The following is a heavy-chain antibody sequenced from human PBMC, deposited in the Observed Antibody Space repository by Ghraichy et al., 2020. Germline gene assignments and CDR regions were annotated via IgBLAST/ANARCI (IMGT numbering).Heavy chain of an antibody. D-gene: IGHD1-7*01. CDR2: ISSSSSYI. Sequence: GESLNISCAASGFTFSSYSMNWVRQAPGKGLEWVSSISSSSSYIYYADSVKGRFTISRDNAKNSLYLQMNSLRAEDTAVYYCAREARITGTRTDWGQGTLVTVSS. CDR1: GFTFSSYS. J-gene: IGHJ4*02. V-gene: IGHV3-21*01. CDR3: AREARITGTRTD.